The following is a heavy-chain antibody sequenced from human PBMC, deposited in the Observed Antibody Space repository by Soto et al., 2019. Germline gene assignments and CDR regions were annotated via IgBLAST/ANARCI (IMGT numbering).Heavy chain of an antibody. CDR2: IYYSGST. CDR1: GGSVSSGSYY. D-gene: IGHD4-17*01. V-gene: IGHV4-61*01. J-gene: IGHJ4*02. CDR3: ARENTVTTIVGVDY. Sequence: QVQLQESGPGLVKPSETLSLTCTVSGGSVSSGSYYWSWIRQPPGKGLERIGYIYYSGSTNYNPSLKSRVTISVDTSKNQFSLKLSSVTAADTAVYYCARENTVTTIVGVDYWGQGTLVTVSS.